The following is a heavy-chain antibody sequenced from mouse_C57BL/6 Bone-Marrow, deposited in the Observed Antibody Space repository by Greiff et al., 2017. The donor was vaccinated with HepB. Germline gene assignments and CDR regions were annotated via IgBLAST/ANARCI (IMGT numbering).Heavy chain of an antibody. Sequence: QVQLQQSGAELARPGASVKLSCKASGYTFTSYGISWVKQRTGQGLEWIGEIYPRSGNTYYNEKFKGKATLTADKSSSTAYMELRSLTSEDSAVYFCARRAAYGYDEGYAMDYWGQGTSVTVSS. CDR1: GYTFTSYG. D-gene: IGHD2-2*01. V-gene: IGHV1-81*01. J-gene: IGHJ4*01. CDR3: ARRAAYGYDEGYAMDY. CDR2: IYPRSGNT.